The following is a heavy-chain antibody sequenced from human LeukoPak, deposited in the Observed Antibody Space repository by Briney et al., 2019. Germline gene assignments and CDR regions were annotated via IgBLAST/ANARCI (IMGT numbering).Heavy chain of an antibody. CDR3: AREFCSGGSCYPVFDY. CDR1: GYTFTGYY. J-gene: IGHJ4*02. V-gene: IGHV1-2*02. D-gene: IGHD2-15*01. Sequence: GASVKVSCKASGYTFTGYYMHWVRQAPGQGLEWMGWINPNSGGANYAQKFQGRVTMTRDTSISTAYMELSRLRSDDTAVYYCAREFCSGGSCYPVFDYWGQGTLVTVSS. CDR2: INPNSGGA.